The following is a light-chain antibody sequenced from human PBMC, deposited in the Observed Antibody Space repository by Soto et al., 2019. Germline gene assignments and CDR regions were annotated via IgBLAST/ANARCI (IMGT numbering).Light chain of an antibody. CDR2: VAS. CDR1: QDISKN. CDR3: QPYANLLPIT. Sequence: IQMTQSPSSLSASVGDRVTITCQASQDISKNLNWYQQKPGKAPKLLIYVASRLQTGVPSRFSGSGSATHFTYTISSLQPEDIATSYCQPYANLLPITFGPGTRLEIK. J-gene: IGKJ5*01. V-gene: IGKV1-33*01.